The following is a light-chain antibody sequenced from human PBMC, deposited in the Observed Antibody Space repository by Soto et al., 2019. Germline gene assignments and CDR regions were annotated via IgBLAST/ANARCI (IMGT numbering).Light chain of an antibody. CDR3: CSYAGGTSVV. J-gene: IGLJ2*01. V-gene: IGLV2-23*01. Sequence: QAVLTQPASVSGSPGQSITISCTGTSSDVGNYKLVSWYQQQPGKAPKLIICEDTERPSGISNRFSGSKSGNTASLTISGLQAEDDGDYYCCSYAGGTSVVFGGGTKLTVL. CDR2: EDT. CDR1: SSDVGNYKL.